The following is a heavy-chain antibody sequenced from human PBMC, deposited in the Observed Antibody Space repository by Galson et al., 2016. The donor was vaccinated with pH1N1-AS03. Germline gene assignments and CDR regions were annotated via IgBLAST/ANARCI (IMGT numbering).Heavy chain of an antibody. Sequence: SVKVSCKASGYTFTTYDINWVRQAPGQGLEWMGWMNPESGNTGYAPSFQGRVTITRDTSISTAYMELRSLRSEDTAVYYCARGVVDCSGPACSGTLRFDPWGQGTLVTVSS. CDR1: GYTFTTYD. CDR2: MNPESGNT. J-gene: IGHJ5*02. D-gene: IGHD2-15*01. V-gene: IGHV1-8*03. CDR3: ARGVVDCSGPACSGTLRFDP.